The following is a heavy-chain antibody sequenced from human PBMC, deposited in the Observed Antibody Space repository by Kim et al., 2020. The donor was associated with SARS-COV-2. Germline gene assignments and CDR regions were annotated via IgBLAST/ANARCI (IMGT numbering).Heavy chain of an antibody. CDR2: INAGSGTT. V-gene: IGHV1-3*01. D-gene: IGHD3-10*01. CDR1: GYTFSAYT. Sequence: ASVKVSCKASGYTFSAYTIHWVCQAPGQGLEWMGRINAGSGTTRYSQKFQGRLTITRDKSASTAYMELTTVTSEDTAVYYCARDHDYGSGSYYNAHHFDSWGQGTLITVSS. J-gene: IGHJ4*02. CDR3: ARDHDYGSGSYYNAHHFDS.